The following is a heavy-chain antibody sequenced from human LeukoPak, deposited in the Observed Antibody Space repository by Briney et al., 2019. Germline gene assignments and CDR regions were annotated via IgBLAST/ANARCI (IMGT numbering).Heavy chain of an antibody. V-gene: IGHV4-59*01. CDR3: ARAPGGGSYRMYFDY. Sequence: SETLSLTCTVSGGSISSYYWSWIRQPPGKGLEWIGYIYYSGSTNYNPSLKSRVTISVDTSKNQFSLKLSSVTAADTAVYYGARAPGGGSYRMYFDYWGQGTLVTVSS. CDR2: IYYSGST. J-gene: IGHJ4*02. D-gene: IGHD1-26*01. CDR1: GGSISSYY.